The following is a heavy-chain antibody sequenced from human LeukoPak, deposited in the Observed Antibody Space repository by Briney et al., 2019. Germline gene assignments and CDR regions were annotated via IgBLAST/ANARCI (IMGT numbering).Heavy chain of an antibody. CDR1: VYTLTDYY. J-gene: IGHJ5*02. CDR2: INPNSGGT. CDR3: ARALYSSRKFDP. Sequence: ASVTVSLKSSVYTLTDYYMHWVRQPPGQGLEWMGWINPNSGGTNYAQKFQGRVTMTRDTSISTAYMGLSRLRSDDTAVYYCARALYSSRKFDPWGQGTLVTVSS. V-gene: IGHV1-2*02. D-gene: IGHD6-13*01.